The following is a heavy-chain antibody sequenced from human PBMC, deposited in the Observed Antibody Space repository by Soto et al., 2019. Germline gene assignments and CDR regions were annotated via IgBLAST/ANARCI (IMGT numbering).Heavy chain of an antibody. V-gene: IGHV1-18*01. Sequence: ASVKVSCKASGYTFTSYGISWVRQAPGQGLEWTGWITTYNGNTNYAQKLQGRVTMTTDTSTSTAYMELRSLRSDDTALYYCARGLAAAVYLDYWGQGTPVTVSS. D-gene: IGHD6-13*01. CDR2: ITTYNGNT. J-gene: IGHJ4*02. CDR3: ARGLAAAVYLDY. CDR1: GYTFTSYG.